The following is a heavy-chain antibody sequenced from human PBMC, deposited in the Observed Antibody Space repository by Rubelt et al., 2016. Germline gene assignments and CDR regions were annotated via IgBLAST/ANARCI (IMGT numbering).Heavy chain of an antibody. V-gene: IGHV4-39*07. CDR1: GGSISSSSYY. J-gene: IGHJ6*02. CDR3: ARNSITMVRGGMDV. CDR2: INHSGST. Sequence: QLQLQESGPGLVKPSETLSLTCTVSGGSISSSSYYWGWIRQPPGKGLDWMGEINHSGSTNYNPALKGRVPISVDTSKNQFSLKLSSVTAAETAVYYCARNSITMVRGGMDVWGQGTTVTVSS. D-gene: IGHD3-10*01.